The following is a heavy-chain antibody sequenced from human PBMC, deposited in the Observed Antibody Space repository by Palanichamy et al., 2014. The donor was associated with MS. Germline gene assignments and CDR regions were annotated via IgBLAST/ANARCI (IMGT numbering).Heavy chain of an antibody. D-gene: IGHD3-10*01. J-gene: IGHJ6*02. V-gene: IGHV1-46*01. CDR1: GYTFSNYY. CDR2: INPSGGST. CDR3: ASSDYYGYKGRYYGMDV. Sequence: GAEVKKPGASVKVSCKASGYTFSNYYMYWVRQAPGQGLEWMGIINPSGGSTSYAQKFQGRVTMTRDTSTSTIYMDLSSLTSEDTAVYYCASSDYYGYKGRYYGMDVWGQGTTVTVSS.